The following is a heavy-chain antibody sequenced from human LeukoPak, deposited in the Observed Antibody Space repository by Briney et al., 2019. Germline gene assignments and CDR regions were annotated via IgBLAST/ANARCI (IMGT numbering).Heavy chain of an antibody. Sequence: SETLSLTCTVSGGSISSSSYYWGWIRQPPGKGLEWIGSIYYSGSTYYNPSLKSRVTISVDTSKNQFSLKLSSVTAADTAVYYCARRKNYGSGSYYNGLKNWFDPWGQGTLVTVSS. CDR2: IYYSGST. CDR3: ARRKNYGSGSYYNGLKNWFDP. D-gene: IGHD3-10*01. CDR1: GGSISSSSYY. V-gene: IGHV4-39*07. J-gene: IGHJ5*02.